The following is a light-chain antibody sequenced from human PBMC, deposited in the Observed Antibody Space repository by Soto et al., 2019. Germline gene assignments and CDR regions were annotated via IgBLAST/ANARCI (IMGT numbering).Light chain of an antibody. CDR1: QSARSS. CDR2: DAS. Sequence: KHSPAALSVAPGERATLSYRASQSARSSLGWYQQKPGQAPRLLIYDASNRATSIPARFSGSGSGTDFTLTISSLEPEDFAVYYCQQRSNWPGTFGQGTKVDI. J-gene: IGKJ1*01. V-gene: IGKV3-11*01. CDR3: QQRSNWPGT.